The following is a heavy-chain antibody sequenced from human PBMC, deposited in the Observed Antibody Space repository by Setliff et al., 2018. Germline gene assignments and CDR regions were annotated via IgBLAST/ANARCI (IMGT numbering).Heavy chain of an antibody. CDR1: GGSISGSHYY. Sequence: SETLSLTCSVSGGSISGSHYYWVWMRQPPGKRLEWIGSTYYNGTAYYNPSLQSRVTTSMDTSKNQFSLKMTSVTAADTAMYYCAGTPARGTTWLSPFDYWGQGTLVTVSS. D-gene: IGHD5-12*01. V-gene: IGHV4-39*07. CDR3: AGTPARGTTWLSPFDY. CDR2: TYYNGTA. J-gene: IGHJ4*02.